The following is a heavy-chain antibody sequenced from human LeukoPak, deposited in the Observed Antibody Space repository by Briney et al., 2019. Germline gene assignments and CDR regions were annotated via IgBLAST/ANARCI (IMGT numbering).Heavy chain of an antibody. CDR2: ISSNGGST. CDR3: VKVGSRDYTMTNFDY. Sequence: GGSLRLSCSASGFTFSSYAMHWVRQAPGKGLGYVSGISSNGGSTYNADSVKGRFTISRDNSKNTLYLQMSSLRAEDTAVYFCVKVGSRDYTMTNFDYWGQGTLVTVSS. J-gene: IGHJ4*02. CDR1: GFTFSSYA. V-gene: IGHV3-64D*06. D-gene: IGHD3-22*01.